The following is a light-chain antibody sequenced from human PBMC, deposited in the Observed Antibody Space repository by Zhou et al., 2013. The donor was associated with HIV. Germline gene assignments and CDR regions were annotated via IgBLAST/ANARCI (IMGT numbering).Light chain of an antibody. CDR2: GVS. Sequence: KVMTQSPATLSVSPGERATLSCRASESVSSDLAWYQQKPGQAPRLLIYGVSTRATGIPARFSGSGSGTEFTLTISSLQSEDFAVYYCQQYKSWPLTFGGGTKVEIK. CDR1: ESVSSD. J-gene: IGKJ4*01. V-gene: IGKV3-15*01. CDR3: QQYKSWPLT.